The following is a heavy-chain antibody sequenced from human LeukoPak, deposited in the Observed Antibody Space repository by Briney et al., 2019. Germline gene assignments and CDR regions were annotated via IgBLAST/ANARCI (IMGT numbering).Heavy chain of an antibody. CDR2: IYYSGST. V-gene: IGHV4-59*08. CDR1: GGSIGSYY. D-gene: IGHD4-17*01. CDR3: ARVRYGDPANSVDY. Sequence: KPSETLSLTCTVSGGSIGSYYWSWIRQPPGKGLEWIGYIYYSGSTNYNPSLKSRVTISVDTSKNQFSLKLSSVTAADTAVYYCARVRYGDPANSVDYWGQGTLVTVSS. J-gene: IGHJ4*02.